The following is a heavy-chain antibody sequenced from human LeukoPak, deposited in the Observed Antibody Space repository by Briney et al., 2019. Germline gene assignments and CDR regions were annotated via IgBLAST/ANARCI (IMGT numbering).Heavy chain of an antibody. CDR2: INHSGST. V-gene: IGHV4-34*01. Sequence: PSETLSLTCAVYGGSFSGYYWSWIRQPPGKGLEWIGEINHSGSTNYNPSLKSRVTISVDTSKNQFSPKLSSVTAADTAVYYCARGVMANITYYPDYWGQGTLVTVSS. CDR1: GGSFSGYY. CDR3: ARGVMANITYYPDY. J-gene: IGHJ4*02. D-gene: IGHD3-10*01.